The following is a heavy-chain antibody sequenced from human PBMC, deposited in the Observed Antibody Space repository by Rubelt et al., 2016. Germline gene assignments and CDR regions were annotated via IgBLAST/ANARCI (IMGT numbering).Heavy chain of an antibody. CDR2: IYYTGGT. Sequence: QLQLQGSGPGLVKPSETLSLTCTVSGDSISSGTYYWGWIRQPPGRGLEWIGTIYYTGGTYYNPSHQSGVTISVDTSKNQFSLKLSSVTAADTAVYYCARSSSLYYFDYWGQGTLVTVSS. J-gene: IGHJ4*02. CDR1: GDSISSGTYY. D-gene: IGHD6-13*01. V-gene: IGHV4-39*01. CDR3: ARSSSLYYFDY.